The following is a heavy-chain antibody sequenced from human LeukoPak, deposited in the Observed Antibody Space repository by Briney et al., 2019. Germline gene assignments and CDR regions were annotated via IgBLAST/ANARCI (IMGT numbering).Heavy chain of an antibody. Sequence: SLRSLRLSSAPPGFTFSSYGMHTVRQAPGKRLEWVAVIWYDRSNKFYADSVEGRFVTSGENSMTALYVQMNSLRDVDMALYYSERNAYYYDSSGYLFYPTVYDAFDFCGEGTLVTVSS. J-gene: IGHJ3*01. CDR2: IWYDRSNK. CDR3: ERNAYYYDSSGYLFYPTVYDAFDF. V-gene: IGHV3-33*01. D-gene: IGHD3-22*01. CDR1: GFTFSSYG.